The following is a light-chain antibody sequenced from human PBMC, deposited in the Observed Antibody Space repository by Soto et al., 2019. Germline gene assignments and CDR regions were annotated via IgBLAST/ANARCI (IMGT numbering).Light chain of an antibody. CDR2: DVS. Sequence: HSALTQPASVSGSPGQSITISCTGTSSDVGGYNYVSWYQQHPGKAPKLMIYDVSNRPSGVSNRFSGSKSGNTASLTISGLQAEDEADYCCTSYTSSGALVFGGGTKLTVL. CDR1: SSDVGGYNY. J-gene: IGLJ2*01. V-gene: IGLV2-14*01. CDR3: TSYTSSGALV.